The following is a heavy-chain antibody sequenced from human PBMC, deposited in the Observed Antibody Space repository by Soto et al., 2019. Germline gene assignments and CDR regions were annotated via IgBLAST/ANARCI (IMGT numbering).Heavy chain of an antibody. CDR1: GGSLSANGVA. CDR2: TYYRSKWYS. Sequence: SQTLSLTCAISGGSLSANGVAWNWLRQSPSRGLEWLGRTYYRSKWYSHYAVSVQSRISVNPDTSRNQFSLRLNSVTPEDTAVYYCARGAYSAFDYWGQGSLVTVSS. V-gene: IGHV6-1*01. CDR3: ARGAYSAFDY. J-gene: IGHJ4*02. D-gene: IGHD2-21*01.